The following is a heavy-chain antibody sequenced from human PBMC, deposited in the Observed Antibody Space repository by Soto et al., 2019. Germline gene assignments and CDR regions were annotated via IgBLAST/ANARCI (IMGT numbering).Heavy chain of an antibody. V-gene: IGHV3-15*01. D-gene: IGHD1-26*01. CDR2: IKSKTGGGTT. CDR1: GFTFSIAG. Sequence: VQLVESGGGLVEPGGSLRLSCVASGFTFSIAGMNWVRQAPGKGLEWVGRIKSKTGGGTTDYAAPVTGRFTISRDDSKNTLYLQMNSLKTEDTAVYYCIVGGDFDYWGQGTLVTVSS. CDR3: IVGGDFDY. J-gene: IGHJ4*02.